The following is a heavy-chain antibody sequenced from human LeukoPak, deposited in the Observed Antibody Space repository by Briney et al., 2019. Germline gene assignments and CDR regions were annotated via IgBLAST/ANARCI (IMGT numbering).Heavy chain of an antibody. J-gene: IGHJ5*02. CDR3: VRRGDYGDYWFDP. D-gene: IGHD4-17*01. V-gene: IGHV4-59*01. CDR1: GGSISSYY. Sequence: PSETLSLTCTVSGGSISSYYWSWIRQPPGKGLEWIGYIYYSGSTNYNPSLKSRVTISVDTSKNQFSLKLSSVTAADAAVYYCVRRGDYGDYWFDPWGQGTLVTVSS. CDR2: IYYSGST.